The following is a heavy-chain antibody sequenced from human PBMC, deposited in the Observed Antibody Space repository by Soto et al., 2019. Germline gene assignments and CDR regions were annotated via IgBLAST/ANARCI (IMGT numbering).Heavy chain of an antibody. CDR2: IYPGDSDT. V-gene: IGHV5-51*01. CDR1: GYSFTSYW. Sequence: GESLKISCKGSGYSFTSYWIGWVRQMPGKGLEWMGIIYPGDSDTRYSPSFQGQVTISADKSISTAYLQWSSLKASDTAMYYCARSPTGINYYYYYMDVWGKGTTVTVSS. CDR3: ARSPTGINYYYYYMDV. J-gene: IGHJ6*03. D-gene: IGHD1-1*01.